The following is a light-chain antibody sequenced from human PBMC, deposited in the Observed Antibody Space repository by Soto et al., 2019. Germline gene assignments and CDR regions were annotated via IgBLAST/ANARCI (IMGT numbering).Light chain of an antibody. CDR3: SSYAGSNNEV. CDR2: EVS. Sequence: QSVLTQPPSASGSPGQSVTISCTGTSSDVGGYNYVSWYQQHPGKAPKLMIYEVSKRPSGVPDRFSGSKSGNTASLTVSGLRAEDEADYYCSSYAGSNNEVFGTGTKVTVL. CDR1: SSDVGGYNY. V-gene: IGLV2-8*01. J-gene: IGLJ1*01.